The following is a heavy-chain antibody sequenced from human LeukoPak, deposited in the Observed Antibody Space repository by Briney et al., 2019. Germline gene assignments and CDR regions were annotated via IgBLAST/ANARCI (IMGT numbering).Heavy chain of an antibody. J-gene: IGHJ4*02. D-gene: IGHD3-10*01. Sequence: GGSLRLSCAASGFTFSSYGMHWVRQAPGKGLEWVAFIRYDGSNKYYADSVKGRFTISRDNSKNTLYLQMNSLRAEDTAVYYCAKGNDYYGSGCYYPHDYWGQGTLVTVSS. CDR2: IRYDGSNK. V-gene: IGHV3-30*02. CDR1: GFTFSSYG. CDR3: AKGNDYYGSGCYYPHDY.